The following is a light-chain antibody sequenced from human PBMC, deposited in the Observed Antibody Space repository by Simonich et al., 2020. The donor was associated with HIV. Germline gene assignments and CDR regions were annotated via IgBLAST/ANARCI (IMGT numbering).Light chain of an antibody. CDR2: AAS. J-gene: IGKJ1*01. CDR3: QQSYNTPRT. V-gene: IGKV1-39*01. CDR1: QSISSY. Sequence: DIQMTQSPSSLAASVGNRVTITCRPSQSISSYLNWYQQKPGKAPMLLIYAASSLQSWVPSRFSGSGSGTDFTLTISSLQPEDFATYYCQQSYNTPRTFGPGSKVEIK.